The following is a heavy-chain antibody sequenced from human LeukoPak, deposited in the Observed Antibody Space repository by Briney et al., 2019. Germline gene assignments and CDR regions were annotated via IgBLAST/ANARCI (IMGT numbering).Heavy chain of an antibody. Sequence: SVKVSCKAPGGTFSSYAISWVRQAPGQGLEWMGGIIPIFGTANYAQKFQGRVTITADESTSTAYMELSSLRSEDTAVYYCARDPTPRITIFGVVPSLGYWGQGTLVTVSS. V-gene: IGHV1-69*01. D-gene: IGHD3-3*01. CDR1: GGTFSSYA. CDR2: IIPIFGTA. CDR3: ARDPTPRITIFGVVPSLGY. J-gene: IGHJ4*02.